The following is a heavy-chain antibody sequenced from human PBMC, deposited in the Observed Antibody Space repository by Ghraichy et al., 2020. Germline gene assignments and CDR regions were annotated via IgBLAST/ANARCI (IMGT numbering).Heavy chain of an antibody. V-gene: IGHV4-34*01. D-gene: IGHD3-10*01. J-gene: IGHJ5*02. CDR2: INHSGST. CDR1: GGSFSGYY. Sequence: SETLSLTCAVYGGSFSGYYWSWIRQPPGKGLEWIGEINHSGSTNYNASLKSRVTISVDTSKNQFSLKLSSVTAADTAVYYCARGGDYYGSGSYSSHYNWFDPWGQGTLVTVSS. CDR3: ARGGDYYGSGSYSSHYNWFDP.